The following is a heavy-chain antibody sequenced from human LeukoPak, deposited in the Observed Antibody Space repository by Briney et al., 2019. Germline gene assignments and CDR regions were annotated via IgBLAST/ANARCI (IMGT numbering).Heavy chain of an antibody. J-gene: IGHJ6*04. D-gene: IGHD2-2*01. V-gene: IGHV3-30*03. CDR1: GFTFSSYG. Sequence: GGSLRLSCAASGFTFSSYGMHWVRQAPGKGLEWGAVISYDGSNKYYADSVKGRFTISRDNAKNSLYLQMNSLRAEDTAVYYCASLGRSSTSCPHWGKGTTVTVSS. CDR3: ASLGRSSTSCPH. CDR2: ISYDGSNK.